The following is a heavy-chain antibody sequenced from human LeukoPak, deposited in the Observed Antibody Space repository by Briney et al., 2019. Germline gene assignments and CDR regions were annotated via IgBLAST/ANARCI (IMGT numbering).Heavy chain of an antibody. CDR3: ARARGDGYSYYYYYYMDV. J-gene: IGHJ6*03. D-gene: IGHD5-24*01. Sequence: SETLSLTCTVSGGSISSSSYYWGWIRQPPGKGLEWIGSIYYSGSTYYNPSLKSRVTISVDTSKNQFSLKLSSVTAADTAVYYCARARGDGYSYYYYYYMDVWGKGTTVTISS. CDR2: IYYSGST. CDR1: GGSISSSSYY. V-gene: IGHV4-39*07.